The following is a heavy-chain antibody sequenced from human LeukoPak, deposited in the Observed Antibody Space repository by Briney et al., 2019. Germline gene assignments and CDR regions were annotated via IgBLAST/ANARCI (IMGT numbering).Heavy chain of an antibody. D-gene: IGHD3-10*01. CDR3: AKIDGGGGSGSLCFDY. Sequence: GGSLRLSCAASGFTFSSYAMSWVRQAPGKGLEWVSAISGSGGSTYYADSVKGRFTISRDNSKNTLYLQMNSLRAEDTAVYYWAKIDGGGGSGSLCFDYWGQGTLVTVSS. J-gene: IGHJ4*02. V-gene: IGHV3-23*01. CDR1: GFTFSSYA. CDR2: ISGSGGST.